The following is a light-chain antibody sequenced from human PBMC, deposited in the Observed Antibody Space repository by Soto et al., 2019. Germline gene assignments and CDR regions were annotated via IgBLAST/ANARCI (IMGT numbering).Light chain of an antibody. CDR3: QQRTNWLT. V-gene: IGKV3-11*01. J-gene: IGKJ4*01. Sequence: EIVLTQSPATLSLSPGERATLSCRASQSVSDYIAWYQQKPGQAPRLLIYDTSNRATGVPARFSGSGSGTDFTLTISSLDPEDFAVYYCQQRTNWLTFGGGTKVEIK. CDR2: DTS. CDR1: QSVSDY.